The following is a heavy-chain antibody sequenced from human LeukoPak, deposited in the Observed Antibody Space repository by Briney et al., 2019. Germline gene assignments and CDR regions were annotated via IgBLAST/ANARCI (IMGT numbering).Heavy chain of an antibody. V-gene: IGHV3-30*18. CDR3: AKIAVAGIYRRAFDI. Sequence: GGSLRLSCAASGFTFSSYGMHWVRQAPGKGLEWVAVISYDGSNKYYADSVKGRFTISRDNSKNTLYLQMNSLRAEDTAVYYCAKIAVAGIYRRAFDIWGQGTMVTVSS. CDR1: GFTFSSYG. J-gene: IGHJ3*02. CDR2: ISYDGSNK. D-gene: IGHD6-19*01.